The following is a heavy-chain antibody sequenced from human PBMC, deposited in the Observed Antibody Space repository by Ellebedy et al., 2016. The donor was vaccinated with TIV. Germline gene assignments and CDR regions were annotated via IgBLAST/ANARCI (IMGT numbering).Heavy chain of an antibody. J-gene: IGHJ3*02. D-gene: IGHD4-17*01. CDR3: ATDGSYGDYLSPTHAFEI. CDR2: IRQDGSEK. V-gene: IGHV3-7*01. Sequence: GGSLRLSCAASGFTFSRYWMSWVRQTPGKGLEWVANIRQDGSEKFYVDSVKGRFTISRDNAKNPLYLQMNSLRADDTALYFCATDGSYGDYLSPTHAFEIWGQGTMVTVSS. CDR1: GFTFSRYW.